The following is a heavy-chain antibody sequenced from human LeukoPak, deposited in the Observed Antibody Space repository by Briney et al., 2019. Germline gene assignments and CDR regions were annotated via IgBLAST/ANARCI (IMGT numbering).Heavy chain of an antibody. CDR3: ARSRSVSNYKGMDV. CDR2: ISSSSTYI. Sequence: GGSLRLSCPASGFTFSNYSMSWVRQAPGKGLEWVSSISSSSTYIYYADSVKGRFTISRDNARNSLYLQMNSLRAEDTAVYYCARSRSVSNYKGMDVWGQKTTLTVSS. D-gene: IGHD5/OR15-5a*01. V-gene: IGHV3-21*01. J-gene: IGHJ6*02. CDR1: GFTFSNYS.